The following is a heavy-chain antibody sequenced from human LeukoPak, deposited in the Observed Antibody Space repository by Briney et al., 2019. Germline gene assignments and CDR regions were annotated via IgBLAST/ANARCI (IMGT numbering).Heavy chain of an antibody. D-gene: IGHD1-26*01. J-gene: IGHJ4*02. V-gene: IGHV3-30*02. CDR2: IRYDGSNK. Sequence: GGSLRLSCAASGFTFSSYWMSWVRQPPGKGLEWVAFIRYDGSNKYYADSVKGRFTISRDNSKNTLYLQMNSLRAEDTAVYYCAKDYPLASGSYYFDYWGQGTLVTVSS. CDR1: GFTFSSYW. CDR3: AKDYPLASGSYYFDY.